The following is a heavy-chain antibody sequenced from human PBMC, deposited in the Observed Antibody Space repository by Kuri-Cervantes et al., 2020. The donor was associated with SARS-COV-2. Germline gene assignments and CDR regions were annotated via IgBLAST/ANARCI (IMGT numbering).Heavy chain of an antibody. V-gene: IGHV1-46*01. D-gene: IGHD3-3*01. Sequence: ASVKVSCKASGYTFTSYYMHWVRQAPGQGLEWMGIINPSGGSTSYAQKFQGRVTMTRDTSTSTVYMELCSLRSEDTAVYYCAREWVLRFLEWSHNSPYYYYMDVWGKGTTVTVSS. CDR2: INPSGGST. J-gene: IGHJ6*03. CDR1: GYTFTSYY. CDR3: AREWVLRFLEWSHNSPYYYYMDV.